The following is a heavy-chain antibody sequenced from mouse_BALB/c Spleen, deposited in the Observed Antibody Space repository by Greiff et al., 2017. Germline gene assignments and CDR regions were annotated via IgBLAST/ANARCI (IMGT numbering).Heavy chain of an antibody. J-gene: IGHJ1*01. Sequence: EVQVVESGGGLVQPGGSLRISCATSGFTFSDFYMEWVRQPPGKRLEWIAASRNKANDYTTEYSASVKGRFIVSRDTSQSLLYLQMNALRAEDTAIYYCAREIKCYWYFDVWGAGTTVTVSS. D-gene: IGHD1-3*01. CDR2: SRNKANDYTT. V-gene: IGHV7-1*02. CDR3: AREIKCYWYFDV. CDR1: GFTFSDFY.